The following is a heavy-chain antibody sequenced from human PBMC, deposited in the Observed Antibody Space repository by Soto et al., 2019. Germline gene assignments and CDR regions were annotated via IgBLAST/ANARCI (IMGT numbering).Heavy chain of an antibody. CDR1: GYTFTSYG. CDR3: ARVSGYYYDSSGYWGWFDP. V-gene: IGHV1-18*01. J-gene: IGHJ5*02. D-gene: IGHD3-22*01. Sequence: GASVKVSCKASGYTFTSYGISWVRQAPGQGLEWMGWISAYNGNTNYAQKLQGRVTMTTDTSTSTAYMELRSLRSDDTAVYYCARVSGYYYDSSGYWGWFDPWGQGTLVTVSS. CDR2: ISAYNGNT.